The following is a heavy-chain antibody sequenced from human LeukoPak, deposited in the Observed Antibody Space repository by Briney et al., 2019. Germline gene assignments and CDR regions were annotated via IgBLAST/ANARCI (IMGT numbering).Heavy chain of an antibody. CDR1: GYTFTALY. CDR2: INPYSGDI. D-gene: IGHD2-2*01. V-gene: IGHV1-2*02. J-gene: IGHJ4*02. Sequence: ASVKVSCKASGYTFTALYMHWVRQAPGQGFEWMGWINPYSGDIKYAEKFQGRVTMTRDTSIGTAYMELRSLRFDDTAVYYCARDAMSDFWGQGTLVIVSS. CDR3: ARDAMSDF.